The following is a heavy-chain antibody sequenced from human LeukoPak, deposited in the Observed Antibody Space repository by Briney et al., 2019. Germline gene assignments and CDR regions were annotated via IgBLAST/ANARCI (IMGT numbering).Heavy chain of an antibody. Sequence: ASVKVSCKASGYTFTGYYMHWVRQAPGQGLEWMGRINPNSGGTNYAQKFQGRVTMTRDTSTSTAYMELSRLRSDDTAVYYCARDALWFGELFLFDYWGQGTLVTVSS. J-gene: IGHJ4*02. V-gene: IGHV1-2*06. CDR2: INPNSGGT. D-gene: IGHD3-10*01. CDR3: ARDALWFGELFLFDY. CDR1: GYTFTGYY.